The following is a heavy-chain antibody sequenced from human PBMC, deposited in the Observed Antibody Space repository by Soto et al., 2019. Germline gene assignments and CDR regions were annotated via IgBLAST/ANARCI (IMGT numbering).Heavy chain of an antibody. CDR2: IHYSGTT. CDR3: ARGSYIETRVFSYWYFEL. J-gene: IGHJ2*01. CDR1: GVSINTDGLS. D-gene: IGHD3-10*01. V-gene: IGHV4-31*03. Sequence: QVQLQESGPGLVKPSQTLSLTCTVSGVSINTDGLSWNWIRQHPGRGLEWIGSIHYSGTTFDSPSRKSRLSKSVDTSKNEFSLQLSSVTAADTAFYLCARGSYIETRVFSYWYFELCGRGTLVTVSS.